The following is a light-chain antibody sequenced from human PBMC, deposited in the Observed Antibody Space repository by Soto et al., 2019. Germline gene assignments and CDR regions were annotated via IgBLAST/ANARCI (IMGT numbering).Light chain of an antibody. CDR1: QSAGNN. V-gene: IGKV3-15*01. Sequence: EIVMTQSPATLSVSPGERATLSCRASQSAGNNLDWYQQKPGQAPRLLIYDASTRATGIPARFSGSGSGAEFTLTISSLQSEDFSVYYCQQYNNWPMYTFGQGTKLEIK. J-gene: IGKJ2*01. CDR3: QQYNNWPMYT. CDR2: DAS.